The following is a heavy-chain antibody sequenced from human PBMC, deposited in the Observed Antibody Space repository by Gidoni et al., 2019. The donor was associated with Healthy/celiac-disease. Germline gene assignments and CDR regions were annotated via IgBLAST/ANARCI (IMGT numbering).Heavy chain of an antibody. CDR3: ATTLRFLEWLLSEFDY. CDR1: GYPFTGYY. CDR2: INPNSGGT. D-gene: IGHD3-3*01. V-gene: IGHV1-2*02. J-gene: IGHJ4*02. Sequence: QLQLVQSGAEVKKPGASVKLSCKASGYPFTGYYMHWVRQAPGQGLEWMGWINPNSGGTNYAQKFQGRVTMTRDTSISTAYMELSRLRSDDTAVYYCATTLRFLEWLLSEFDYWGQGTLVTVSS.